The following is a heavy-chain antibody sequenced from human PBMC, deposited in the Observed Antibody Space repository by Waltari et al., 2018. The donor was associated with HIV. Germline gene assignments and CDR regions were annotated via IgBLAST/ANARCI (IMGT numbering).Heavy chain of an antibody. CDR1: EFIVSTTS. CDR2: IYRGGSA. D-gene: IGHD2-8*02. V-gene: IGHV3-53*01. Sequence: EVQLVESGGGLIQPGGSLRLSCAASEFIVSTTSLRWVRQAPGKGLEWVSIIYRGGSAYYGDSVKGRFTISRDNSKNLLYLQMNGLRVEDTAVYYCATALRDCSGGTCYRGMVVWGQGTTVTVSS. CDR3: ATALRDCSGGTCYRGMVV. J-gene: IGHJ6*02.